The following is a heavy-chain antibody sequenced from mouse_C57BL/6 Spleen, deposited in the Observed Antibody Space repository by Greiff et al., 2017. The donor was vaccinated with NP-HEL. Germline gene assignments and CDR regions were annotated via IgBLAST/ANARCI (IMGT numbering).Heavy chain of an antibody. J-gene: IGHJ2*01. CDR2: ISSGSSTI. CDR3: ARRDWDDYFDY. Sequence: VQLQQSGGGLVKPGGSLKLSCAASGFTFSDYGMHWVRQAPEKGLEWVAYISSGSSTIYYADTVKGRFTISRDNAKNTLFLQMTSLRSEDTAMYYCARRDWDDYFDYWGQGTTLTVSS. CDR1: GFTFSDYG. D-gene: IGHD4-1*01. V-gene: IGHV5-17*01.